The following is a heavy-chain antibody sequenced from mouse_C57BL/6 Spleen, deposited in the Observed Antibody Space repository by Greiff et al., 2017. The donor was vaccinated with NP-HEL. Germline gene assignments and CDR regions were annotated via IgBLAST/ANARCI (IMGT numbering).Heavy chain of an antibody. Sequence: EVKLVDSGGGLVQPGGSLKLSCAASGFTFSDYYMYWVRQTPEKRLEWVAYISNGGGSTYYPDTVKGRFTISRDNAKNTLYLQMSRLKSEDTAMYYCARHEPGYRSNSYAMDYWGQGTSVTVSS. CDR1: GFTFSDYY. V-gene: IGHV5-12*01. CDR3: ARHEPGYRSNSYAMDY. D-gene: IGHD2-5*01. CDR2: ISNGGGST. J-gene: IGHJ4*01.